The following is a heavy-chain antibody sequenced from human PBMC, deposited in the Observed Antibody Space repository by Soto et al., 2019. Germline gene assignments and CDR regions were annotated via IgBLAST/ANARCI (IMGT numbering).Heavy chain of an antibody. J-gene: IGHJ4*02. V-gene: IGHV1-69*13. CDR1: GGTFSSHA. D-gene: IGHD5-18*01. Sequence: SVKVSCKASGGTFSSHAISWVRQAPGQGLEWMGGIIPIFGTANYAQKFQGRVTITADESTSTAYMELSSLRSEDTAVYYCARDVDTAMGPFDFWGQGTLVTVSS. CDR3: ARDVDTAMGPFDF. CDR2: IIPIFGTA.